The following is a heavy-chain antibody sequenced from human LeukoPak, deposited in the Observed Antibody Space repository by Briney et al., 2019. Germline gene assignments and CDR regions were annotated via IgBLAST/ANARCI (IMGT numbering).Heavy chain of an antibody. Sequence: SDTLSFTCAVSGGSISSYYWSWVRKPPRKGLEWIGYIYYSGSNNYNPSLKSRVTISVDTSKNQFSLTLSSVTAADTAVYYCARAGWVAATGYYYYGMDVWGQGTTVTVSS. CDR1: GGSISSYY. CDR2: IYYSGSN. J-gene: IGHJ6*02. D-gene: IGHD2-15*01. V-gene: IGHV4-59*07. CDR3: ARAGWVAATGYYYYGMDV.